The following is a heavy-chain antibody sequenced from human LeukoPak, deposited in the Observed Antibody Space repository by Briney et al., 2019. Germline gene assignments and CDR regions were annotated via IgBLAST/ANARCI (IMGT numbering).Heavy chain of an antibody. CDR3: AREDRDLLIFDY. V-gene: IGHV4-61*02. D-gene: IGHD1-14*01. Sequence: SETLSLTCTVSGGPVSSDRFYWSWIRQPAGKGLEWIGRIYLRRTNYNPSLKSRVTISVDASRNQISVNLRSVTAADTAVYYCAREDRDLLIFDYWGQGALVTVSS. CDR2: IYLRRT. J-gene: IGHJ4*02. CDR1: GGPVSSDRFY.